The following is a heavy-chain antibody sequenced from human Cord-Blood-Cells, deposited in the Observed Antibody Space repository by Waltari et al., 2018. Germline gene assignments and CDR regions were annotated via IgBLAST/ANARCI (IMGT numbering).Heavy chain of an antibody. CDR3: ARPTTGDDFKFDY. CDR1: GGSISSSSYY. D-gene: IGHD7-27*01. V-gene: IGHV4-39*01. Sequence: QLQLQESGPGLVKPSETLSLTCTVSGGSISSSSYYWGWIRQPPGKGLEWIGCMYYSGSTYYNPALKSRVTISVDTSKSHFSLKLGSVTAADTAVYYCARPTTGDDFKFDYWGQGTLVTVSS. CDR2: MYYSGST. J-gene: IGHJ4*02.